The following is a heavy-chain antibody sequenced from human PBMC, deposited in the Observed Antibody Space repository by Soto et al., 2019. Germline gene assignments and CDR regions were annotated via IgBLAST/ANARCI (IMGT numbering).Heavy chain of an antibody. D-gene: IGHD5-18*01. Sequence: SVKVSCKASGGTFSSYAISWVRQAPGQGLEWMGGIIPIFGTANYAQKFQGRVTITADESTSTAYMELSSLRSEDTAVYYCAREVDTAMAVFDYWGQGTLVTVSS. CDR1: GGTFSSYA. CDR3: AREVDTAMAVFDY. J-gene: IGHJ4*02. CDR2: IIPIFGTA. V-gene: IGHV1-69*13.